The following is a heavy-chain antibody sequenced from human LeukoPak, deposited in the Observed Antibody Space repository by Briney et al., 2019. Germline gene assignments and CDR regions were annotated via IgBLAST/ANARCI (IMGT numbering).Heavy chain of an antibody. CDR2: ISYDGSNK. J-gene: IGHJ4*02. Sequence: GGSLRLSCAASGFTFSSYAMHWVRQAPGKGLEWVAVISYDGSNKYYADSVKGRFTISRDNAKNSLYLQMNSLRAEDTAVYYCARDLGVIVHPSDYWGQGTLVTVSS. D-gene: IGHD3-16*02. CDR3: ARDLGVIVHPSDY. CDR1: GFTFSSYA. V-gene: IGHV3-30*04.